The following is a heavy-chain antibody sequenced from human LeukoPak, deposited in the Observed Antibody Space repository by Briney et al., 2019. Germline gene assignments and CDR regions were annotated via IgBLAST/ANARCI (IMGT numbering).Heavy chain of an antibody. V-gene: IGHV4-59*08. Sequence: SETLSLTCTVSGGSISGYYWSWIRQPPGKGLEWIGYIYYSGSTNYNPSLKSRVSISVDTSKNHFSLKLSSLTAADTAVYYCARHWMAVAPYWYFDLWGRGTLSLSPQ. J-gene: IGHJ2*01. CDR3: ARHWMAVAPYWYFDL. CDR1: GGSISGYY. CDR2: IYYSGST. D-gene: IGHD6-19*01.